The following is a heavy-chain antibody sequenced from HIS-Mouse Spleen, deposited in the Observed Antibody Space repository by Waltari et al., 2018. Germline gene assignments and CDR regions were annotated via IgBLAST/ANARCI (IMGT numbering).Heavy chain of an antibody. D-gene: IGHD6-13*01. Sequence: QLQLQESGPGLVKPSETLSLTCTVSGGSISSSSYYWGWIRQPPGKGLEWIGSIYYSGSTYDNPSLKIRVTRSVDTSKNPFSLKLSSVTAADTAVYYCAREIPYSSSWYDWYFDLWGRGTLVTVSS. V-gene: IGHV4-39*07. CDR1: GGSISSSSYY. CDR2: IYYSGST. J-gene: IGHJ2*01. CDR3: AREIPYSSSWYDWYFDL.